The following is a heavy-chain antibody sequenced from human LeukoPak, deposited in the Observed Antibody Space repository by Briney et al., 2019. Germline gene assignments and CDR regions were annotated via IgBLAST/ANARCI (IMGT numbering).Heavy chain of an antibody. CDR1: GGTFSSYA. CDR2: IIPIFGIA. Sequence: ASVKVSCKASGGTFSSYAISWVRQAPGQGLEWMGRIIPIFGIANYAQKFQGRVTITADKSTSTAYMELSSLRSEDTAVYYCAIAHQEGYSYTSTGYWGQGTLVTASS. V-gene: IGHV1-69*04. D-gene: IGHD5-18*01. CDR3: AIAHQEGYSYTSTGY. J-gene: IGHJ4*02.